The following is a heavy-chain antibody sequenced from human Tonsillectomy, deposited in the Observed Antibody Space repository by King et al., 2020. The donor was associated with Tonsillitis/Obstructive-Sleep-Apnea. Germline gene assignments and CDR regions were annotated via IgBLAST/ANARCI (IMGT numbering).Heavy chain of an antibody. CDR2: IYPDDSDS. J-gene: IGHJ2*01. Sequence: MQLVQSGAEVKKPGESLKISCQGSGYSFTNHWIGWVRQMPGKGLEWMGIIYPDDSDSRYSPSFQGQVTFSADKSINTVYLQWGSLKTSDTAIYFCARDSRSVVDNWYFDLWGRGTLVTVSS. CDR1: GYSFTNHW. CDR3: ARDSRSVVDNWYFDL. V-gene: IGHV5-51*03. D-gene: IGHD3-22*01.